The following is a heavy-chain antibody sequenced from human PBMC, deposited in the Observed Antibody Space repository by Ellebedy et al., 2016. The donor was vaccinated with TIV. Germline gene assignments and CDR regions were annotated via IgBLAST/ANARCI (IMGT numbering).Heavy chain of an antibody. D-gene: IGHD3-3*01. CDR3: ARKKTDSGSFLCDI. CDR2: IYYSGST. V-gene: IGHV4-30-4*01. Sequence: LRLSCTVSGVSINNDDYYWSWIRQPPGKGLEWIGYIYYSGSTYYNPSRKSRVTISIDTSENQFSLKLSSVTAADTAVYYCARKKTDSGSFLCDIWGQGTVVTVSS. J-gene: IGHJ3*02. CDR1: GVSINNDDYY.